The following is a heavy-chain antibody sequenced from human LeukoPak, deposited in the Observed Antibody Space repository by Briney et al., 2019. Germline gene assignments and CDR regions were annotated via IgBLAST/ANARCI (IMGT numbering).Heavy chain of an antibody. CDR2: IYYSGST. Sequence: SETLSLTCTVSGGSISSSSYYWGWIRQPPGKGLEWIGSIYYSGSTYYNPSLKSRVTISVDTSKNQFSLKLSSVTAADTAVYYCARDVTTGWEDYFDYWGQGALVTVSS. CDR1: GGSISSSSYY. V-gene: IGHV4-39*07. CDR3: ARDVTTGWEDYFDY. J-gene: IGHJ4*02. D-gene: IGHD1-14*01.